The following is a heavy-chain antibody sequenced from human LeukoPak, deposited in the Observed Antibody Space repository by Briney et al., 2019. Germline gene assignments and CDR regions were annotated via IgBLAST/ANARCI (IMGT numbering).Heavy chain of an antibody. D-gene: IGHD4-17*01. CDR3: ARWPTTVTTFRFDY. J-gene: IGHJ4*02. Sequence: SETLSLTCTVSGGSISSGSYYWSWIRQPAGKGREWIGRIYTSGSTNYNPSLKSRVTISVDTSKNQFSLKLSSVTAADTAVYYCARWPTTVTTFRFDYWGQGTLFTVSS. V-gene: IGHV4-61*02. CDR1: GGSISSGSYY. CDR2: IYTSGST.